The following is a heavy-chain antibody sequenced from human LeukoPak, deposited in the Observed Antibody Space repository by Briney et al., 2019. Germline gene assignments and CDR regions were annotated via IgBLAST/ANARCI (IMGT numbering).Heavy chain of an antibody. V-gene: IGHV3-48*04. Sequence: GGSLRLSCAASGFTFRNHGMHWARQAPGKGLEWVSYISSSSTTIYYADSVKGRFTITRDNAKNSLYLQMNSLRAEDTAVYYCARSFYYDTLTGYYFFDYWGQGTLVTVSS. CDR2: ISSSSTTI. CDR1: GFTFRNHG. CDR3: ARSFYYDTLTGYYFFDY. J-gene: IGHJ4*02. D-gene: IGHD3-9*01.